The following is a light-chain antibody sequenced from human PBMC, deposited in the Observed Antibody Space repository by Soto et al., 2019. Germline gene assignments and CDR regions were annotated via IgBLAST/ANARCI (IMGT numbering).Light chain of an antibody. CDR2: AAS. CDR1: QCISSY. Sequence: IQLTQSPSSLSASVGDRVTITCRARQCISSYLAWYQQKPGKAPKLLIYAASTLQSGVPSRFSGSGSGTDFTLTISSLQPEDFATYYCQQLNSYPWTFGQGTKVEIK. J-gene: IGKJ1*01. CDR3: QQLNSYPWT. V-gene: IGKV1-9*01.